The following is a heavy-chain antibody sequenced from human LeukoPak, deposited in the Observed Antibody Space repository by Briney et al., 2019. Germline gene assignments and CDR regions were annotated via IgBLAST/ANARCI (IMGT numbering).Heavy chain of an antibody. J-gene: IGHJ6*02. CDR1: GITVSANY. CDR3: AKQSGQALAYHMDV. V-gene: IGHV3-53*01. CDR2: IYSGGST. Sequence: GGCLRLSCAASGITVSANYMSWVRQAPGRRLEWVSIIYSGGSTLHADPVKGRFTISRDNSKNTLYLQMNSLRAEDTAIYYCAKQSGQALAYHMDVWGQGTTVTVSS. D-gene: IGHD3-3*02.